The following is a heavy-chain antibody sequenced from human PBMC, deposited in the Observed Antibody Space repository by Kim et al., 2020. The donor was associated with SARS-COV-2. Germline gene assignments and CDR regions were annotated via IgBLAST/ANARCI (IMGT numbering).Heavy chain of an antibody. D-gene: IGHD3-16*02. CDR1: GFTFDSYA. CDR3: ARGLSSRDDWCDP. V-gene: IGHV3-23*01. CDR2: IRGSGTGGTT. J-gene: IGHJ5*02. Sequence: GGSLRLSCAASGFTFDSYAMTWVRQAPGKGLEWVSVIRGSGTGGTTHYADSVKGRFSISRDNSKSTLFLQMNSLRAEDTAVYYCARGLSSRDDWCDPWGQGTLVTVSS.